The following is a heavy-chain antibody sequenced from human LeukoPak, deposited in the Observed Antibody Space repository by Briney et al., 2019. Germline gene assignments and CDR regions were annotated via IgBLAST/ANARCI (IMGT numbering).Heavy chain of an antibody. D-gene: IGHD3-10*01. Sequence: ASVKVSCKASGYTFTGYYMHWVRQAPGQGLEWMGWMNPNSGNTGYAQKFQGRVTMTRNTSISTAYMELSSLRSEDTAVYYCARAMVRGANWFDPWGQGTLVTVSS. CDR2: MNPNSGNT. V-gene: IGHV1-8*02. CDR1: GYTFTGYY. CDR3: ARAMVRGANWFDP. J-gene: IGHJ5*02.